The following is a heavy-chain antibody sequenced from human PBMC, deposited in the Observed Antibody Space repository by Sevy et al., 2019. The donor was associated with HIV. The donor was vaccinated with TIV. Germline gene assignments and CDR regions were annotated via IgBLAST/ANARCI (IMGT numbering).Heavy chain of an antibody. CDR1: GFTFSSYA. V-gene: IGHV3-23*01. CDR3: AREGCSKPHDY. J-gene: IGHJ4*02. D-gene: IGHD3-10*02. Sequence: GGSLRLSCAASGFTFSSYAMSWVRQAPGKGLEWVSTFSFGCGKINYADSAKGRFTISRDNSKITLYLQMHSLRAEDTAVYYCAREGCSKPHDYWGQGTLVTVSS. CDR2: FSFGCGKI.